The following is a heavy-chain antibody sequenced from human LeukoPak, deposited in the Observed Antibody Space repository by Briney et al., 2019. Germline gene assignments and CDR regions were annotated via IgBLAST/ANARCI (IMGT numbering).Heavy chain of an antibody. CDR1: GGSISSYY. CDR3: ARRGGHGGSFDY. Sequence: SETLSLTCTVSGGSISSYYWSWIRQPPGKGLEWVGYIFNSGSTNYNPSLKSRVTISVDTSKNQFSLKLSSVTAADTAVYYCARRGGHGGSFDYWGQGTLVTVSS. V-gene: IGHV4-59*08. CDR2: IFNSGST. J-gene: IGHJ4*02. D-gene: IGHD4-23*01.